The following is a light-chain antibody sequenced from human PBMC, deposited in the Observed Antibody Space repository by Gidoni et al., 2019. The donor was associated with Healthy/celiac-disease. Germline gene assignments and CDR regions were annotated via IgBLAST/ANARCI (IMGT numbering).Light chain of an antibody. CDR1: SSNIGSNT. Sequence: SVLTQPHSASVKPGQRVTISCSGSSSNIGSNTVNWYQQLPGTAPKLLIYSNNQRPSGVPDRFSGSKSGTSASLAISGLQSEDEADYYCAAWDDCLNGYVFGTGTKVTVL. J-gene: IGLJ1*01. V-gene: IGLV1-44*01. CDR2: SNN. CDR3: AAWDDCLNGYV.